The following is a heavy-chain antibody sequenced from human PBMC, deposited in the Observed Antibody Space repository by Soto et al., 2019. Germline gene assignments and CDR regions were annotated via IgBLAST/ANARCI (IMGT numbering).Heavy chain of an antibody. D-gene: IGHD3-10*01. CDR2: IYYSGST. CDR3: ARLGITMVRDNWFDP. J-gene: IGHJ5*02. CDR1: GGSISSGDYY. Sequence: SETLSLTCTVSGGSISSGDYYWSWIRQPPGKGLEWIGYIYYSGSTYYNPSLKSRVTISVDTSKNQFSLKLSSVTAADTAVYYCARLGITMVRDNWFDPWGQGTLVTVSS. V-gene: IGHV4-30-4*01.